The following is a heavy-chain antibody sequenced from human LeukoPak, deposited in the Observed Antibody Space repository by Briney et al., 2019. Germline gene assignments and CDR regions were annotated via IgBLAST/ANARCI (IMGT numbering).Heavy chain of an antibody. J-gene: IGHJ4*02. Sequence: KPSETLSLTCAVYGGTFSGYYWSWIRQPAGKGLEWIGRIYTSGSTNYNPSLKSRVTMSVDTSKNQFSLKLSSVTAADTAVYYCARVLRDDYGDYEDYWGQGTLVTVSS. CDR1: GGTFSGYY. CDR3: ARVLRDDYGDYEDY. CDR2: IYTSGST. V-gene: IGHV4-59*10. D-gene: IGHD4-17*01.